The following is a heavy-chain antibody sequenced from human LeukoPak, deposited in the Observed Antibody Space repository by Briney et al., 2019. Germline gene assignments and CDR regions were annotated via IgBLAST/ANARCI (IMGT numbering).Heavy chain of an antibody. Sequence: GESLKISCKGSGSSFTTNWIGWVRQMPGKGLEWMGIIYPGDSDTRYSPSFQGQVTISADKSITTAYLQWSSLKASDTAMYYCVNSGTYTDAFDIWGPGTMVTVSS. D-gene: IGHD1-26*01. CDR2: IYPGDSDT. J-gene: IGHJ3*02. CDR1: GSSFTTNW. V-gene: IGHV5-51*01. CDR3: VNSGTYTDAFDI.